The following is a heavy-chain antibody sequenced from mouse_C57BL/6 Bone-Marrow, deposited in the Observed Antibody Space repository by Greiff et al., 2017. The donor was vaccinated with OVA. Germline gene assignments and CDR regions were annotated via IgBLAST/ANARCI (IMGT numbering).Heavy chain of an antibody. CDR1: GYTFTGYW. V-gene: IGHV1-9*01. D-gene: IGHD2-1*01. J-gene: IGHJ3*01. Sequence: QVQLQQSGAELMKPGASVKLSCKATGYTFTGYWIEWVKQRPGHGLEWIGEILPGSGSTNYNEKLKGKATFTADTSSNTAYMQLSSLTTEDSAIYYCAREGALYYGNSAWFAYWGQGTLVTVSA. CDR3: AREGALYYGNSAWFAY. CDR2: ILPGSGST.